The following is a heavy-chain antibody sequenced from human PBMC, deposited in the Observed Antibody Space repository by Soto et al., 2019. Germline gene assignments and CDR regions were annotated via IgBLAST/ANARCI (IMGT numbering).Heavy chain of an antibody. Sequence: PGGSLRLSCAASGFTFDDYTMHWVRQAPGKGLEWVSLISWDGGSTYYADSVKGRFTISRDNSKNSLYLQMNSLRTEDTALYYCAKDMSSGYYRAFDYWGQGTLVTVSS. J-gene: IGHJ4*02. CDR1: GFTFDDYT. V-gene: IGHV3-43*01. CDR3: AKDMSSGYYRAFDY. D-gene: IGHD3-3*01. CDR2: ISWDGGST.